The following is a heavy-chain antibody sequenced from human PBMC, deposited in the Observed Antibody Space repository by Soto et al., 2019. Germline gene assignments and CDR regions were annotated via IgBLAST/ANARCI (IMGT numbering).Heavy chain of an antibody. V-gene: IGHV1-18*01. CDR1: GFTFTEYG. J-gene: IGHJ4*02. CDR3: AREGQDYYSDGYAN. Sequence: GSSVKVSCKASGFTFTEYGLRWLRPAPGQGLEWMGWISAYKGNTNYAQKFQGRVTMTTDTSTSTAYLELRNLRSDDTTVYYCAREGQDYYSDGYANWGQGTLVSVSS. CDR2: ISAYKGNT. D-gene: IGHD5-18*01.